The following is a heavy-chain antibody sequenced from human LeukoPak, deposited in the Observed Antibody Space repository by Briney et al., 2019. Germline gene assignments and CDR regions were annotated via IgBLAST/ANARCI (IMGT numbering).Heavy chain of an antibody. J-gene: IGHJ4*02. CDR3: ARHHPAWPFDY. Sequence: SETLSLTCTVSGGPISSSNYYWGWIRQPPGTGLEWIGSIYDSGSTYYNSSLKSRVTISVDTSKNQFSLKLSSVTAADTAMYYCARHHPAWPFDYWGQGTLVTVSS. CDR2: IYDSGST. CDR1: GGPISSSNYY. V-gene: IGHV4-39*01.